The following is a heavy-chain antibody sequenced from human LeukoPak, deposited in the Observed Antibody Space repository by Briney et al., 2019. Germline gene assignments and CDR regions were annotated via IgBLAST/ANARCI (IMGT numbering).Heavy chain of an antibody. Sequence: PSETLSLTCIVSGGSISSYYWSWLRQPPGKGLEWIGHIFYSGSTNYNPFLDSRVTISVDTSKNQLSLKLNSVTAADTAVYYCAGGGPTVTAFASFDYWGQGTLVTVSS. CDR1: GGSISSYY. D-gene: IGHD4-11*01. CDR2: IFYSGST. CDR3: AGGGPTVTAFASFDY. V-gene: IGHV4-59*01. J-gene: IGHJ4*02.